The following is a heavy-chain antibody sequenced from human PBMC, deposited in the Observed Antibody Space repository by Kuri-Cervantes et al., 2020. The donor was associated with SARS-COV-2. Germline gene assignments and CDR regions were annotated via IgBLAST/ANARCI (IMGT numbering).Heavy chain of an antibody. CDR1: GVTFTSSA. CDR2: IVVGSGNT. CDR3: AILVATTDEAPGPEVDV. J-gene: IGHJ6*02. Sequence: SVKVSCKASGVTFTSSAVQWVRQARGQRLEWIGWIVVGSGNTNYAQKFQERVTITRDMSTSTAYMELSSLRSEDMAVYYCAILVATTDEAPGPEVDVWGQGTTVTVSS. D-gene: IGHD5-12*01. V-gene: IGHV1-58*01.